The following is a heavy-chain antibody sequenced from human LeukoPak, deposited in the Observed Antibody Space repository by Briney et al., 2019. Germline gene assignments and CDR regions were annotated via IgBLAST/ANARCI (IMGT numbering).Heavy chain of an antibody. J-gene: IGHJ5*02. CDR2: ISYDGSKI. Sequence: GGSLRLSCAASGFTFSSYSMYWVRQAPGKGLEWVAGISYDGSKIYYAESVKGRFTISRDNSKNAVYLQMISLRTEDTAVYYCARARAITMVRGGIDPWGQGTLVTVSS. CDR3: ARARAITMVRGGIDP. CDR1: GFTFSSYS. V-gene: IGHV3-30-3*01. D-gene: IGHD3-10*01.